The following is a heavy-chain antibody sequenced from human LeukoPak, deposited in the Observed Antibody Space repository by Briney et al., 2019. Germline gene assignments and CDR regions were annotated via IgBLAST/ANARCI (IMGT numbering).Heavy chain of an antibody. CDR3: ASFQWLRYFDF. CDR1: GFTFSDYY. V-gene: IGHV3-11*01. J-gene: IGHJ4*02. D-gene: IGHD5-12*01. Sequence: GGSLRLSCAASGFTFSDYYMSWIRQAPGKGLEWVSYISSSGNIVYYTDSVKGRFTISRDNAKNSLFLQMNSLRAEDTAVYFCASFQWLRYFDFWGQGTLVTVSS. CDR2: ISSSGNIV.